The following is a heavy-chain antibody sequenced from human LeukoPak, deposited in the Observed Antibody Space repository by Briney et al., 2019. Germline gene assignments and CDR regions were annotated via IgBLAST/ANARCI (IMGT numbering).Heavy chain of an antibody. CDR2: INHNSGGT. CDR1: GYTFTGYY. Sequence: ASVKVSCKASGYTFTGYYMHWVRQAPGQGLEWMGWINHNSGGTNYAQNFQGRVTMTRDTSISTAYMELSRLRSDDTAVYYCARGYAPLSAFDYWGQGTLVTVSS. D-gene: IGHD5-12*01. CDR3: ARGYAPLSAFDY. J-gene: IGHJ4*02. V-gene: IGHV1-2*02.